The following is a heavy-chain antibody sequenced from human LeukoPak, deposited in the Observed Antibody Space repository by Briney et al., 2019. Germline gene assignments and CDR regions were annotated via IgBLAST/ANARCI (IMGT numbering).Heavy chain of an antibody. D-gene: IGHD4-17*01. Sequence: GGSLRLSCAASGFTFSSYWMSWVRQAPEKGLEWVANIKQDGSEKDYVDSVKGRFTISRDNAKNSLYLQMNSLRAEDTAVYYCANEIRPNDYWGQGTQVTVSS. CDR2: IKQDGSEK. J-gene: IGHJ4*02. V-gene: IGHV3-7*03. CDR1: GFTFSSYW. CDR3: ANEIRPNDY.